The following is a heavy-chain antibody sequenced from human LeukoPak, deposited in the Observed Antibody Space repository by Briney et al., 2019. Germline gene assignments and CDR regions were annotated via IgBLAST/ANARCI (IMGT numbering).Heavy chain of an antibody. CDR2: IYPADSDT. J-gene: IGHJ4*02. CDR1: GYSFTSYW. V-gene: IGHV5-51*01. Sequence: ESLKIPRKGSGYSFTSYWIAWVRQMPGKGLELMGIIYPADSDTKYSPSFQGQVTISHDKSITTAYLQLNSLKATDTAMYYWARRAFDSSTYYYWSYFDYWGQGTLVTVSS. D-gene: IGHD3-22*01. CDR3: ARRAFDSSTYYYWSYFDY.